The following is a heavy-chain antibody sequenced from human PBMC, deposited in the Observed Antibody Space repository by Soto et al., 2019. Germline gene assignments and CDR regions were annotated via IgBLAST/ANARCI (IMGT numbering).Heavy chain of an antibody. Sequence: PSETLSLTCTVSGGSISSYYWSWIRQPPGKGLEWIGYIYYSGSTNYNPSLKSRVTISVDTSKNQFSLKLSSVTAADTAVYYCARDPRNQISTGPLYYYYYYMDVWGKGTTVTVSS. CDR1: GGSISSYY. CDR3: ARDPRNQISTGPLYYYYYYMDV. CDR2: IYYSGST. D-gene: IGHD4-4*01. V-gene: IGHV4-59*01. J-gene: IGHJ6*03.